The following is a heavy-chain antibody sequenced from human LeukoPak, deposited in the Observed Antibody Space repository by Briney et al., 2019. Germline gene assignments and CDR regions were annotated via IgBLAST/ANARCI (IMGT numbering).Heavy chain of an antibody. J-gene: IGHJ6*02. CDR3: ARFVVVPAARMTHDYYYYGMDV. V-gene: IGHV4-30-4*01. CDR1: GGSISSSNW. Sequence: SETLSLTCAVSGGSISSSNWWSWVRQPPGKGLEWIGYIYYSGSTYYNPSLKSRVTISVDTSKNQFSLKLSSVTAADTAVYYCARFVVVPAARMTHDYYYYGMDVWGQGTTVTVSS. D-gene: IGHD2-2*01. CDR2: IYYSGST.